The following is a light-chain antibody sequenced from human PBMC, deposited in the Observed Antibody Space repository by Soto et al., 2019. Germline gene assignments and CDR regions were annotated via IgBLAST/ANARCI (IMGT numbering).Light chain of an antibody. CDR2: DDD. CDR3: QVWDSSSDRV. J-gene: IGLJ2*01. V-gene: IGLV3-21*02. Sequence: SYELTQPPSVSVAPGQTARITCGGHSIGSKIVHWFLQKPGQAPVLVVHDDDDRPSGIPERFSGSNSGNTATLTINAVEAGDEADYYCQVWDSSSDRVFGGGTKLTVL. CDR1: SIGSKI.